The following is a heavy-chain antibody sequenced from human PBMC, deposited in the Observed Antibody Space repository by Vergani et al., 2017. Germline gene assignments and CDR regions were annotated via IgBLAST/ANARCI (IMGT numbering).Heavy chain of an antibody. CDR1: GFSFRNYW. V-gene: IGHV3-7*01. D-gene: IGHD1-26*01. J-gene: IGHJ4*02. Sequence: EVQLVESGGGLVQPGGSLRLSCATSGFSFRNYWVTLVRQALGKGLEWVASIQEDGSAKHFLDSLKGRFFISRDNAKNSSLLYMTSLTAEDTAVYYCARGGSSGSFLHWGQGILVTVSS. CDR3: ARGGSSGSFLH. CDR2: IQEDGSAK.